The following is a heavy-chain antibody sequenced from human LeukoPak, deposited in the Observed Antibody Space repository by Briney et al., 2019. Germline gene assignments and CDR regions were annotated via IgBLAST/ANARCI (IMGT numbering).Heavy chain of an antibody. CDR2: ISGSGGST. CDR1: GFTFSSYA. CDR3: AKSYGYSSSWYERGHAFDI. J-gene: IGHJ3*02. V-gene: IGHV3-23*01. D-gene: IGHD6-13*01. Sequence: GGSLRLSCAASGFTFSSYAMSWVRQAPGKGLEWVSAISGSGGSTYYADSVKGRFTISRDNSKNTLYLQMNSLRAEDTAVYYCAKSYGYSSSWYERGHAFDIWGQGTMVTVSS.